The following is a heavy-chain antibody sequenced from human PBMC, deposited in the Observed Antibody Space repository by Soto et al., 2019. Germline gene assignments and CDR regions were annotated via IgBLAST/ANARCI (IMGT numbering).Heavy chain of an antibody. J-gene: IGHJ6*02. Sequence: EVQLLESGGGLVQPGGSLRLSCAASGFSFSSYAMNWVRQAPGKGLEWVTTINGGSTTYYADSVKGRFTISRDNSKNTLYVQMNGLRAEDTAVYYCAKDKDWSGVYGMDVWGQGTTVTVSS. CDR2: INGGSTT. CDR3: AKDKDWSGVYGMDV. D-gene: IGHD3-3*01. CDR1: GFSFSSYA. V-gene: IGHV3-23*01.